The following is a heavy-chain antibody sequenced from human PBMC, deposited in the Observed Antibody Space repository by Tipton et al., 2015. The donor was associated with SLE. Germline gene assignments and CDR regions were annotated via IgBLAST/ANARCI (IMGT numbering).Heavy chain of an antibody. Sequence: TLSLTCAVYGGSFSGYYWSWIRQPPGKGLEWIGEINHSGSTNYNPSLKSRVTISVDTSKNQFSLKLSSVTAADTAVYYCARANFDWLFAFDYWGQGTLVTVSS. CDR1: GGSFSGYY. J-gene: IGHJ4*02. D-gene: IGHD3-9*01. CDR3: ARANFDWLFAFDY. CDR2: INHSGST. V-gene: IGHV4-34*01.